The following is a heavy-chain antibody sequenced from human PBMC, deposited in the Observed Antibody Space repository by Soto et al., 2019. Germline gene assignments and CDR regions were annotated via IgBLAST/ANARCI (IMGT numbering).Heavy chain of an antibody. V-gene: IGHV3-33*01. J-gene: IGHJ4*02. CDR2: IYYDGNNK. CDR1: GFFFSAYG. Sequence: QVQLVESGGGVVQPGRSLRLSCAASGFFFSAYGMHWVRQAPGKGLEWVAMIYYDGNNKYYADSVKGRFTISRDNSKNTLYLQMNSLRVEDTAVYYCARVGGTVTSDYWGRGTLVIVSS. D-gene: IGHD4-17*01. CDR3: ARVGGTVTSDY.